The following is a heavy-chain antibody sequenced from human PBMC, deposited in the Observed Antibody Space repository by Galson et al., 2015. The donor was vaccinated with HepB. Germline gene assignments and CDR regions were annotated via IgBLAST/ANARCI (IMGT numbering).Heavy chain of an antibody. CDR3: ASPRGVPY. CDR2: INHSGST. V-gene: IGHV4-34*01. J-gene: IGHJ4*02. Sequence: SLTCAVYGGSFSGYYWSWIRQPPGKGLEWIGEINHSGSTNYNPSLKSRVTISVDTSKNQFSLKLSSVTAADTAVYYCASPRGVPYWGQGTLVTVSS. CDR1: GGSFSGYY. D-gene: IGHD2-8*01.